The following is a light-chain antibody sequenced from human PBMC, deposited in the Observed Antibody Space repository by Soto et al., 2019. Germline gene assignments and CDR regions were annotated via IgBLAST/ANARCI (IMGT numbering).Light chain of an antibody. CDR3: SSYTSSSTPYV. CDR2: EVS. Sequence: QSVLTQPASVSGSPGQSITISCTGTSSDVGGYNYVSWYQQHPGKAPKLMIYEVSNRPSGVSNRFSGSKSGNTASLTISGLLAEDEADYYCSSYTSSSTPYVFGTGTQLTVL. J-gene: IGLJ1*01. V-gene: IGLV2-14*01. CDR1: SSDVGGYNY.